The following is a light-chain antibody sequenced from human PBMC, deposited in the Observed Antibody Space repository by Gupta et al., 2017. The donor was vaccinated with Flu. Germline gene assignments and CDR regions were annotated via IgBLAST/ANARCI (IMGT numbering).Light chain of an antibody. Sequence: ALTQPASVSGSPGPSLTISCTGTSSDIGGYNYVSWYQHHPGKAHKLMIYEVSKRPAGVSNRFSGSKSGNTASLTISGRQAEDEADYYCSSDTSISTRVFGTGTKVTVL. CDR2: EVS. J-gene: IGLJ1*01. CDR3: SSDTSISTRV. CDR1: SSDIGGYNY. V-gene: IGLV2-14*01.